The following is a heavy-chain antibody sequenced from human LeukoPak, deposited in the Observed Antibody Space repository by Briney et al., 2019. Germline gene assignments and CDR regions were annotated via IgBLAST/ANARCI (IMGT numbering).Heavy chain of an antibody. CDR1: GGTFSSYA. CDR3: ARGGSVVVWPFDY. J-gene: IGHJ4*02. V-gene: IGHV1-69*01. Sequence: SVKVSCKASGGTFSSYAISWVRQAPGQGLEWMGGIIPIFGTANYAQKFQGRVTITANESTSTAYMELSSLRSEDTAVYYCARGGSVVVWPFDYWGQGTLVTVSS. D-gene: IGHD2-15*01. CDR2: IIPIFGTA.